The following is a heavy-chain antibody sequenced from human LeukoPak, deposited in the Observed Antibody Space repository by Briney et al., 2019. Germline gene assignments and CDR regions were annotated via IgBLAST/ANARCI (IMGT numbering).Heavy chain of an antibody. J-gene: IGHJ5*02. CDR2: IYYSGST. CDR3: ARDRSYGDYLNWLDP. V-gene: IGHV4-31*03. D-gene: IGHD4-17*01. CDR1: GGSISSGGYY. Sequence: SETLSLTCTVSGGSISSGGYYWSWIRQHPGKGLEWIGYIYYSGSTYYNPSLKSRVTISVDTSKNQFSLKLSSVTAADTAVYYCARDRSYGDYLNWLDPWGQGTLVTVSS.